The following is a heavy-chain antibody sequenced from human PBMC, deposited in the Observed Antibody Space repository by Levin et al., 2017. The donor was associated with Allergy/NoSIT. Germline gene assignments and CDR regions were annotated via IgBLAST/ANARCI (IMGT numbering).Heavy chain of an antibody. CDR3: ARARGSSWYGGLNY. Sequence: PGGSLRLSCAASGFTFSSYSMNWVRQAPGKGLEWVSYISSSSSTIYYADSVKGRFTISRDNAKNSLYLQMNSLRAEDTAVYYCARARGSSWYGGLNYWGQGTLVTVSS. V-gene: IGHV3-48*01. CDR2: ISSSSSTI. CDR1: GFTFSSYS. D-gene: IGHD6-13*01. J-gene: IGHJ4*02.